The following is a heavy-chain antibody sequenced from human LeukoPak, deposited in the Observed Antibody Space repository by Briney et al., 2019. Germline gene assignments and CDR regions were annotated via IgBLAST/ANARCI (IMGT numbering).Heavy chain of an antibody. CDR2: IIPTFGTA. V-gene: IGHV1-69*01. CDR1: GGTFSSYA. CDR3: ARGLYGDYLNEDYFDY. Sequence: ASVKVSCKASGGTFSSYAISWVRQAPGQGLEWMGGIIPTFGTANYAQKFQGRVTITADESTSTAYMELSSLRSEDTAVYYCARGLYGDYLNEDYFDYWGQGTLVTVSS. D-gene: IGHD4-17*01. J-gene: IGHJ4*02.